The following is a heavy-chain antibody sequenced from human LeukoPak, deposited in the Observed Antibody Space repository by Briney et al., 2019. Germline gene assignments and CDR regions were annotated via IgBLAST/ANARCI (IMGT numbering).Heavy chain of an antibody. J-gene: IGHJ4*02. CDR3: AREPGPGYFDY. V-gene: IGHV3-23*01. Sequence: GGSLRLSCAASGFTFTTYAMSWVRQAPGKGLEWVSTISGSGGSTFYADSVKGRFTISRDNSRNTLYLQMNSLRAEDTAVYYCAREPGPGYFDYWGQGTLVTVSS. D-gene: IGHD1-14*01. CDR1: GFTFTTYA. CDR2: ISGSGGST.